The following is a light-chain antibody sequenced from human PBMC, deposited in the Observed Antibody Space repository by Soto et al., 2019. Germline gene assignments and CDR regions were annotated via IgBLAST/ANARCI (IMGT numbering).Light chain of an antibody. Sequence: ETVLRQSPGTLSLSPGERATLSCRASQSLGSDYLAWYQQKPGQAPRLLIYGVSSRATDIPDRFSGSGSGTDFTLTISRLEQEDFAMYYCQLYGTSRAFGQGTKV. CDR3: QLYGTSRA. V-gene: IGKV3-20*01. CDR1: QSLGSDY. J-gene: IGKJ1*01. CDR2: GVS.